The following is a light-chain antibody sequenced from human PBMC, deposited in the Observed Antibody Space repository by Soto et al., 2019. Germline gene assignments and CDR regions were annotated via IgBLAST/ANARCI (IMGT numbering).Light chain of an antibody. J-gene: IGLJ1*01. CDR2: DVT. CDR3: GSITRSSTSV. Sequence: QSVLSQPASVSGSPGQSITISCTGTSSDVGGFEYVSWDQHQPGKAPKLIIYDVTKRPSGVSNRFSGSKSGNTASLTISGIQAEDEGDYYCGSITRSSTSVFGTGTKVTVL. V-gene: IGLV2-14*01. CDR1: SSDVGGFEY.